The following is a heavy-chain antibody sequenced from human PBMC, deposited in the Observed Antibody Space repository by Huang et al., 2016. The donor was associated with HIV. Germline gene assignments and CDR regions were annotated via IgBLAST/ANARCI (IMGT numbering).Heavy chain of an antibody. CDR2: IIPMFGRP. J-gene: IGHJ4*02. V-gene: IGHV1-69*13. CDR3: ARGLTLLAKFDF. D-gene: IGHD2-21*01. CDR1: GGTFRNSA. Sequence: VQLVHSGAVVQTPESSVKVSCTASGGTFRNSAINWVRQAPGSGSEWVGGIIPMFGRPDCARKLQGRVTITADDSTSTAYMDLSSLTSDDTAVYYGARGLTLLAKFDFWGQGTLVTVSS.